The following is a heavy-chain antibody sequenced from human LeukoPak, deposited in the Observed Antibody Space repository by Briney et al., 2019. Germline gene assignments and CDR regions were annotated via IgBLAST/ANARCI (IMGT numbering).Heavy chain of an antibody. V-gene: IGHV1-3*01. D-gene: IGHD6-19*01. CDR1: GYTFTSYA. Sequence: ASVKVSCKASGYTFTSYAMHWVRQAPGQRLEWMGWLNAGNGNTKYSQKFQGRVTITRDTSASTAYMELSSLRSEDTAVYYCVAAVAHTLTYYYYYYGMDVWGQGTTVTVSS. CDR2: LNAGNGNT. CDR3: VAAVAHTLTYYYYYYGMDV. J-gene: IGHJ6*02.